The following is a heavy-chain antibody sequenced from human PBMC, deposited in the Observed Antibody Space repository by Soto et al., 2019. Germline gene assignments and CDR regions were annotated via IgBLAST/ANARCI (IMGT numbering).Heavy chain of an antibody. Sequence: QVQLQQWGAGLLKPSETLSLTCAVYGGSFSGYYWSWIRQPPGKGLEWIGEINHSGSTNYNPSLKSRDTLSVVTSKIQFSLELSSVTAADTAVYYCASLAIVGDGLLDYWGQGTLVTVSS. CDR2: INHSGST. D-gene: IGHD1-26*01. CDR3: ASLAIVGDGLLDY. J-gene: IGHJ4*02. V-gene: IGHV4-34*01. CDR1: GGSFSGYY.